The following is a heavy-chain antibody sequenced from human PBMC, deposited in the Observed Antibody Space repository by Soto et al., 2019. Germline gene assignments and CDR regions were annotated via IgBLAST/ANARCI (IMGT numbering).Heavy chain of an antibody. CDR2: IYYSGST. CDR1: GGSISSYY. V-gene: IGHV4-59*01. D-gene: IGHD3-9*01. CDR3: AVATYDILTGYYIGAFDI. Sequence: SETLSLTCTVSGGSISSYYWSWIRQPPGKGLEWIGYIYYSGSTNYNPSLKSRVTISVDTSKNQFSLKLSSVTAADTAVYYCAVATYDILTGYYIGAFDIWGQGTMVTVSS. J-gene: IGHJ3*02.